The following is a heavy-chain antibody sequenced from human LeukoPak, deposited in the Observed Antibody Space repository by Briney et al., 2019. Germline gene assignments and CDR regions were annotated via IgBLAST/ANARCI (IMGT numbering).Heavy chain of an antibody. Sequence: SETLSLTCAVYGGSFSGYYWGWIRQPPGKGLEWIGEINHSGSTNYTPSLKSRVTISVDTSKNQFSLKLSSVTAADTAVYYCARLHLVSSGWYPMADSWGQGTLVTVSS. D-gene: IGHD6-19*01. V-gene: IGHV4-34*01. J-gene: IGHJ4*02. CDR1: GGSFSGYY. CDR3: ARLHLVSSGWYPMADS. CDR2: INHSGST.